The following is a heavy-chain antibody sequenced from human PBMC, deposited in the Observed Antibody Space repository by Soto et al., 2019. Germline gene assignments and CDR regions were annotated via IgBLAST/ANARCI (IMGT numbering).Heavy chain of an antibody. J-gene: IGHJ4*02. CDR1: GFTCSSYW. Sequence: EVQLVESGGDLVQPGGSLRLSCAASGFTCSSYWMHWVRQAPWKGLVWVSRITSDGSGAIYADSVKGRFTVSRDNAKNTLYLLMNSLSTEDTAVYYCARGDGDYHDGNGYLGRHWGQGTLVTVSS. CDR3: ARGDGDYHDGNGYLGRH. D-gene: IGHD3-22*01. CDR2: ITSDGSGA. V-gene: IGHV3-74*01.